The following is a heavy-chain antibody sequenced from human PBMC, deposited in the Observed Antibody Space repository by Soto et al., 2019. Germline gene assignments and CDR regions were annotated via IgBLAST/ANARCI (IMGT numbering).Heavy chain of an antibody. Sequence: GASVKVSCKASGYTFTSYGISWVRQAPGQGLEWMGWISAYNGNTNYAQKFQGRVTMTRDTSTSTVYMELSSLRSEDTAVYYCARTTGATPVGYYNGMDVWRQGPTVTVS. CDR3: ARTTGATPVGYYNGMDV. J-gene: IGHJ6*02. CDR1: GYTFTSYG. V-gene: IGHV1-18*01. CDR2: ISAYNGNT. D-gene: IGHD1-26*01.